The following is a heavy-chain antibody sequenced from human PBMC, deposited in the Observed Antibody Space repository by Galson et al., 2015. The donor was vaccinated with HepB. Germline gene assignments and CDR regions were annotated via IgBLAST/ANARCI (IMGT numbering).Heavy chain of an antibody. Sequence: SLRLSCAASGFTFDDYGMSWVRQAPGKGLEWVSGINWNGGSTGYADSVKGRFTISRDNAKNSLYLQMNSLRAEDTALYYCARGRSVAGTDYYWYFDLWGRGTLVTVSS. J-gene: IGHJ2*01. D-gene: IGHD6-19*01. CDR3: ARGRSVAGTDYYWYFDL. V-gene: IGHV3-20*04. CDR2: INWNGGST. CDR1: GFTFDDYG.